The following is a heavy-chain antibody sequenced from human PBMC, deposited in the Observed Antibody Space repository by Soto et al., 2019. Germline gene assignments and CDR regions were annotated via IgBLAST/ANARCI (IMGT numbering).Heavy chain of an antibody. CDR3: ARDVSHNWSPYYFDY. D-gene: IGHD1-20*01. J-gene: IGHJ4*02. Sequence: QVQLVQSGAEVKKPGASVKVSCKASGYTFTSYGISWVRQAPGQGLEWMGWISAYNGNTNYAQKLQGRVTMTTDTSTSTAYMELTSLRSDDTAVYYCARDVSHNWSPYYFDYWGQGTLVTVSS. CDR1: GYTFTSYG. CDR2: ISAYNGNT. V-gene: IGHV1-18*01.